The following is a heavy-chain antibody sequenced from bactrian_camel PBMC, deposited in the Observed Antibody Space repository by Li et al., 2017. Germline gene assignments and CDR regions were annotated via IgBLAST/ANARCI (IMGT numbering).Heavy chain of an antibody. CDR2: LGSAGRIS. V-gene: IGHV3S31*01. D-gene: IGHD3*01. CDR1: KYIHNTHT. CDR3: AASWDVTAIEALGNIASPEFGY. J-gene: IGHJ6*01. Sequence: VQLVESGGGTVQAGGSLRLSCTASKYIHNTHTVTWFRQGPGTEREGVALLGSAGRISFHADSVKGRFTISKDNVKNILYLQMDNLKPEDSATYRCAASWDVTAIEALGNIASPEFGYWGEGTQVTVS.